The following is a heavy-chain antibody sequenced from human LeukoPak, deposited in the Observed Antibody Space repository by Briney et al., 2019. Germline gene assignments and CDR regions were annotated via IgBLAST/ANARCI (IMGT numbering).Heavy chain of an antibody. CDR2: IYTSGST. Sequence: SETLSLTCTVSGGSISSGSYYWSWIRQPAGKGLEWIGRIYTSGSTNYNPSLKSRVTISVDTSKNQFSLKLSSVTAADTAVYYCAREGGGYYYDSSGYYSFYSDYWGQGTLVTVSS. D-gene: IGHD3-22*01. CDR1: GGSISSGSYY. CDR3: AREGGGYYYDSSGYYSFYSDY. V-gene: IGHV4-61*02. J-gene: IGHJ4*02.